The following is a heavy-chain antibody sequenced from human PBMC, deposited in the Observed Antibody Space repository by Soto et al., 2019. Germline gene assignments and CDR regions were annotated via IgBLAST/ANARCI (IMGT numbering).Heavy chain of an antibody. J-gene: IGHJ4*02. Sequence: GGSLRLSCVASGLSFSSYAMSWVRQAPGKGLEWVSAISGSGGSTYYADSVKGRFTISRDNSKNTLYLQMNSLRAEDTAVYYCAKKYSSSHFDYWGQGTLVTVSS. CDR2: ISGSGGST. CDR3: AKKYSSSHFDY. V-gene: IGHV3-23*01. D-gene: IGHD6-6*01. CDR1: GLSFSSYA.